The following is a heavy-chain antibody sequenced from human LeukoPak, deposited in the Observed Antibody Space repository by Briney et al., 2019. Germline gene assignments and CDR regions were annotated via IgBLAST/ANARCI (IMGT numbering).Heavy chain of an antibody. V-gene: IGHV4-59*01. Sequence: PSETLSLTCTVSGGSINDYYWTWIRQAPGKGLEWIGYISNSGTTDYNPSLKSRVTMPVDTSNNEFSLRLTTVTAADTAMYYCARVVRGAVTSNCFDPWGQGTLVTVSS. CDR1: GGSINDYY. D-gene: IGHD4-17*01. J-gene: IGHJ5*02. CDR3: ARVVRGAVTSNCFDP. CDR2: ISNSGTT.